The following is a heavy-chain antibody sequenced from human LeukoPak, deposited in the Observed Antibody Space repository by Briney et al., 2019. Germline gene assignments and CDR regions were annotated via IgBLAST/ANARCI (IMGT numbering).Heavy chain of an antibody. V-gene: IGHV3-9*03. CDR1: GFTFDDYA. Sequence: PGGSLRLSCAASGFTFDDYAMHWVRQAPGKGVEWVSGISWNSGSIGYADSVKGRFTISRDNAKNSLYLQMNSLRAEDMALYYCAKGYSYGFVDAFDIWGQGTMVTVSS. J-gene: IGHJ3*02. CDR2: ISWNSGSI. D-gene: IGHD5-18*01. CDR3: AKGYSYGFVDAFDI.